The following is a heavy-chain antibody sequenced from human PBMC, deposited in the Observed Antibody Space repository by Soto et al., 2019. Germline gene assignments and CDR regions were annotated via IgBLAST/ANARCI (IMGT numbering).Heavy chain of an antibody. Sequence: ASVKVSCKASGYTFTSYGISWVRQAPGQGLEWMGWISAYNGNTNYAQKLQGRVTMTTDTSTSTAYMELRSLRSDDTAVYYCARDPGLLWFGEYGYYGMDVWGQGTTVTV. D-gene: IGHD3-10*01. V-gene: IGHV1-18*01. J-gene: IGHJ6*02. CDR3: ARDPGLLWFGEYGYYGMDV. CDR2: ISAYNGNT. CDR1: GYTFTSYG.